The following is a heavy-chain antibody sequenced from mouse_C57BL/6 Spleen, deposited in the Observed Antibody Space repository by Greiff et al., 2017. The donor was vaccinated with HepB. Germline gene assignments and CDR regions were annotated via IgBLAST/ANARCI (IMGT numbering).Heavy chain of an antibody. CDR2: INPNYGTT. CDR1: GYSFTDYN. CDR3: ARGSYYYGSSYVYAMDY. V-gene: IGHV1-39*01. Sequence: EVHLVESGPELVKPGASVKISCKASGYSFTDYNMNWVKQSNGKSLEWIGVINPNYGTTSYNQKFKGKATLTVDQSSSTAYMQLNSLTSEDSAVYYCARGSYYYGSSYVYAMDYWGQGTSVTVSS. J-gene: IGHJ4*01. D-gene: IGHD1-1*01.